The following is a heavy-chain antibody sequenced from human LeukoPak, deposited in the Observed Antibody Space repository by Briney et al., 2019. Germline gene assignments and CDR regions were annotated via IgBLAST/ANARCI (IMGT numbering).Heavy chain of an antibody. CDR1: GYSISSGYY. CDR3: ARAYCGGDCYSVQRGYYYYMDV. D-gene: IGHD2-21*02. Sequence: PSETLSLTCTVSGYSISSGYYWGWIRPPPGKGLEWIGYIYYSGSTNYNPSLKSRVTISVDTSKNQFSLKLSSVTAADTAVYYCARAYCGGDCYSVQRGYYYYMDVWGKGTTVTVSS. J-gene: IGHJ6*03. V-gene: IGHV4-61*01. CDR2: IYYSGST.